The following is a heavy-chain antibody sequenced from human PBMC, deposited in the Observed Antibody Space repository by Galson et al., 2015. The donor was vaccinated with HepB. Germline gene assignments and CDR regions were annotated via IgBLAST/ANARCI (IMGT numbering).Heavy chain of an antibody. J-gene: IGHJ6*02. D-gene: IGHD6-19*01. CDR2: ISAYNGNT. V-gene: IGHV1-18*04. Sequence: VKVSCKASGYTFTSYGISWVRQAPGQGLEWMGWISAYNGNTNYAQKLQGRVTMTTDTSTSTAYMELRSLRSDDTAVYYCARADLSSGWFYYYYGMDVWGQGTTVTVS. CDR1: GYTFTSYG. CDR3: ARADLSSGWFYYYYGMDV.